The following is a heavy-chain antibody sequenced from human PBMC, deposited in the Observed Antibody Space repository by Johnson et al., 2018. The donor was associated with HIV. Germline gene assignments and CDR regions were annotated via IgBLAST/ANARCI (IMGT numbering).Heavy chain of an antibody. CDR1: GFTFSSYG. D-gene: IGHD5-18*01. Sequence: QVQLVESGGGVVQPGGSLRLSCAASGFTFSSYGMHWVRQAPGKGLEWVAFIRYDGSNKYYEDSVKGRFTISRDNSKNTLYLQMNSLRAEDTAVYYCAKVDTAMVNAFDIWGQGTMVTVSS. CDR3: AKVDTAMVNAFDI. V-gene: IGHV3-30*02. J-gene: IGHJ3*02. CDR2: IRYDGSNK.